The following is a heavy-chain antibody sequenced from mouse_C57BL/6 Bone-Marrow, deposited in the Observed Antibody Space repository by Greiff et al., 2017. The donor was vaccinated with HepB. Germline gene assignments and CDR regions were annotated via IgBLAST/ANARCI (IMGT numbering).Heavy chain of an antibody. CDR3: ARGDYYGSVPDY. CDR1: GFTFSDYY. D-gene: IGHD1-1*01. CDR2: ISNGGGST. J-gene: IGHJ2*01. V-gene: IGHV5-12*01. Sequence: DVMLVESGGGLVQPGGSLKLSCAASGFTFSDYYMYWVRQTPEKRLEWVAYISNGGGSTYYPDTVKGRFTISRDNAKNTLYMQMSRLKSEDTAMYYCARGDYYGSVPDYWGQGTTLTVSS.